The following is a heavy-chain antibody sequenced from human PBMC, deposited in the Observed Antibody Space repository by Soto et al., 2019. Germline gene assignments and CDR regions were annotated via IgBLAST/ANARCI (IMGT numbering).Heavy chain of an antibody. J-gene: IGHJ4*02. CDR1: GGSISSGGYS. CDR3: AAGGGLPRYC. V-gene: IGHV4-30-2*01. D-gene: IGHD5-12*01. Sequence: QLQLQESGSGLVKPSQTLSLTCAVSGGSISSGGYSWSWIRQPPGKGLEWIGYIYHSGSTYYNPSLKSRVTISVDRSKNRFSLKLSSVAAAETAVYYCAAGGGLPRYCWGQGALVTVSS. CDR2: IYHSGST.